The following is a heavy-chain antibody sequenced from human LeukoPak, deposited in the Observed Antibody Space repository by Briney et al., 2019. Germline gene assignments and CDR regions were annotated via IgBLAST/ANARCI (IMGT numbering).Heavy chain of an antibody. V-gene: IGHV1-69*06. Sequence: ASVKVSCKASGGTFSSYAISWVRQAPGQGLEWMGGIIPIFGTANYAQKFQGRVTMTEDTSTDTAYMELSSLRSEDTAVYYCATRYYYDSSGYYSFDYWGQGTLVTVSS. J-gene: IGHJ4*02. D-gene: IGHD3-22*01. CDR3: ATRYYYDSSGYYSFDY. CDR1: GGTFSSYA. CDR2: IIPIFGTA.